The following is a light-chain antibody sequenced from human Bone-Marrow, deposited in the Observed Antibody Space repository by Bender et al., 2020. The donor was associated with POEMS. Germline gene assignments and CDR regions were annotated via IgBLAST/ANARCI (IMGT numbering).Light chain of an antibody. J-gene: IGLJ2*01. CDR1: SSDVGRYNL. V-gene: IGLV2-14*02. Sequence: QSALTQPASVSGSPGQSITISCTGTSSDVGRYNLFSWYQQYPGKVPKLLIYEVTNRPSGVSNRFSGSKSGNTASLTISGLQPGDEAVYYCSSFTSSTTLVVFGGGTKLTVL. CDR2: EVT. CDR3: SSFTSSTTLVV.